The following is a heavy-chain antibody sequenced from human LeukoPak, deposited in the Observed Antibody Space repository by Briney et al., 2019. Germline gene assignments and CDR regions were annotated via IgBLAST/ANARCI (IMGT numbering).Heavy chain of an antibody. CDR2: INPNSGGT. D-gene: IGHD1-26*01. CDR3: ARDNGGSNYGA. CDR1: GYTFTDYY. Sequence: ASVKVSCKASGYTFTDYYMHWVRQAPGQGLPWMGWINPNSGGTNYAQKFQGRVTMTRDTSISTAYMELSSLRFDDTAVYYCARDNGGSNYGAWGQGTLVTVSS. J-gene: IGHJ5*02. V-gene: IGHV1-2*02.